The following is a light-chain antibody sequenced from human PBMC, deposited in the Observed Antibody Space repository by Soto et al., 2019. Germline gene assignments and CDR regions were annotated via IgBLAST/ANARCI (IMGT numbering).Light chain of an antibody. CDR2: EGS. J-gene: IGLJ3*02. CDR3: CSFARGSTLV. V-gene: IGLV2-23*01. CDR1: SSDVGSYNL. Sequence: QSALTQPASVSGSPGQSITISCTGTSSDVGSYNLVSWYQQHPGNAPKLMIYEGSKRPSGFSNRFFGSKSGNTASLTISGLQSEDEADYYCCSFARGSTLVFGGGTKVTVL.